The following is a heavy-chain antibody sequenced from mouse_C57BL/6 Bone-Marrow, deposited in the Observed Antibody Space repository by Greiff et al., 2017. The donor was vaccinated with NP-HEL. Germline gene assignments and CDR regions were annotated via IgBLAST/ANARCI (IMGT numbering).Heavy chain of an antibody. CDR2: INPSSGYT. CDR3: ARLGWSN. Sequence: QVQLQQSGAELARPGASVKMSCKASGYTFTSYTVHWVKQRPGQGLEWIGYINPSSGYTKYNQKFKDKATLTADKSSSTAYMQLSSLTSEDSAVYYCARLGWSNWGQGTLVTVSA. D-gene: IGHD2-3*01. CDR1: GYTFTSYT. J-gene: IGHJ3*01. V-gene: IGHV1-4*01.